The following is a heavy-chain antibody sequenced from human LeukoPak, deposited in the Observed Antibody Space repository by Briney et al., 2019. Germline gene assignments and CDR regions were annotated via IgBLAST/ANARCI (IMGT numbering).Heavy chain of an antibody. CDR1: GGSISSYY. Sequence: PSETLSLTCTVSGGSISSYYWSWIRQPAGKGLEWIGRTHINGNTNYNPSLKSRVIITVDTSKNQFSLKLSSVTAADTAVYYCQMDYYDGSFDYWGQGTLVTVSA. CDR3: QMDYYDGSFDY. D-gene: IGHD3-22*01. V-gene: IGHV4-4*07. CDR2: THINGNT. J-gene: IGHJ4*02.